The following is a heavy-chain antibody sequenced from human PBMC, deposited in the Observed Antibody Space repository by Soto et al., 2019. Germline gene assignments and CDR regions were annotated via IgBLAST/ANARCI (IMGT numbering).Heavy chain of an antibody. CDR1: GYTFTGSY. CDR3: ASDFALGWYDP. CDR2: INPNSGGT. V-gene: IGHV1-2*04. J-gene: IGHJ5*02. Sequence: ASVKGSCKASGYTFTGSYMHWVRQAPGQGLEWMGWINPNSGGTNYAQKFQGWVTMTRDTSISTAYMELSRLRSDDTAVYYCASDFALGWYDPWGQGTLVTVSS.